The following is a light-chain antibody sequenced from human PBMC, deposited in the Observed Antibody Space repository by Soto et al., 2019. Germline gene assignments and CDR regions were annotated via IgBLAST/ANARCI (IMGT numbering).Light chain of an antibody. V-gene: IGKV3-15*01. CDR2: GAS. Sequence: ELVLTQSPATLSVSPRDRVTLSCRASQSVDINLAWYQQKAGQAPRLLVYGASTKDTDMPGRVSGRGSGTEVTLTINNLQPEDFAVYYCQQYRNWPRTFGQGTKVDIK. CDR3: QQYRNWPRT. CDR1: QSVDIN. J-gene: IGKJ1*01.